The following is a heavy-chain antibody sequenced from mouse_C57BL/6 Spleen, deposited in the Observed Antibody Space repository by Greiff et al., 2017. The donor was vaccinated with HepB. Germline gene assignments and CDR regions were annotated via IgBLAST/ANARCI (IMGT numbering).Heavy chain of an antibody. Sequence: QVQLKQPGAELVKPGASVKMSCKASGYTFTSDCITWVKQRPGQGLEWIGDIYPGSGSTNYNEKFKSKATLTVDTSSSTAYMQLSSLTSEDSAVYYCARITTVVALDYWGQGTSLTVSS. J-gene: IGHJ2*02. V-gene: IGHV1-55*01. CDR1: GYTFTSDC. CDR3: ARITTVVALDY. CDR2: IYPGSGST. D-gene: IGHD1-1*01.